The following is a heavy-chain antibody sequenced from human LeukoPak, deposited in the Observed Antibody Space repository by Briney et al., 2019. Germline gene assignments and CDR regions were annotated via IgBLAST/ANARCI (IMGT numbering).Heavy chain of an antibody. CDR2: IYSGGST. CDR3: TRNWGSDNWFDP. CDR1: GFTVSSNY. Sequence: PGGSLRLSCAASGFTVSSNYMTWVRQAPGKGLEWVSVIYSGGSTYYADSVKGRFTISRDNSKNTLYLQMNSLRAEDTAVYYCTRNWGSDNWFDPWGHGTLVTVSS. D-gene: IGHD7-27*01. V-gene: IGHV3-53*01. J-gene: IGHJ5*02.